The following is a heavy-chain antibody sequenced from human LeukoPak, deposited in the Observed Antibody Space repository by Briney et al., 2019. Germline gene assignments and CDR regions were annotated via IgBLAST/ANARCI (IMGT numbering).Heavy chain of an antibody. CDR2: INHSGST. V-gene: IGHV4-34*08. CDR3: ATHPLYYDT. CDR1: GFTFSSYS. Sequence: GSLRLSCAASGFTFSSYSMNWVRQPPGKGLEWIGEINHSGSTNYNPSLKSRVTISVDTSKNQFSLKLSSVTAADTAVYYCATHPLYYDTWGQGTLVTVSS. J-gene: IGHJ5*02. D-gene: IGHD3-22*01.